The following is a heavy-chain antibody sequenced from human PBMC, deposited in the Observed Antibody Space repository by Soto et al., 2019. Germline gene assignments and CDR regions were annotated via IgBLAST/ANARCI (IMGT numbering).Heavy chain of an antibody. CDR3: ARSSGYYLIDAY. J-gene: IGHJ4*02. Sequence: QVQRVQSGAEEKKPGASVKVSCKASGYTFTSYAMHLVRQAPGQRLEWMGWINAGNGNTKYSQKFQGRVTITRDTSASTAYMELSSLRSEDTAVYYCARSSGYYLIDAYWGQGTLVTVSS. V-gene: IGHV1-3*05. CDR1: GYTFTSYA. CDR2: INAGNGNT. D-gene: IGHD3-22*01.